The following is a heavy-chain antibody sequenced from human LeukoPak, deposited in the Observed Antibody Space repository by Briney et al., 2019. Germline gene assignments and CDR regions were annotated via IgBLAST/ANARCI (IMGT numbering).Heavy chain of an antibody. CDR2: MYYSGSA. V-gene: IGHV4-59*01. CDR3: ATLKGVDPMFDN. D-gene: IGHD2-8*01. J-gene: IGHJ4*02. CDR1: GASIGGYY. Sequence: SETLSLTCTVSGASIGGYYWSWIRQPPGKGLEYIGYMYYSGSANSNPSLKSRVTISVDTSRNQFSLKLRSVTAADTAVYYCATLKGVDPMFDNWGQGILVTVSS.